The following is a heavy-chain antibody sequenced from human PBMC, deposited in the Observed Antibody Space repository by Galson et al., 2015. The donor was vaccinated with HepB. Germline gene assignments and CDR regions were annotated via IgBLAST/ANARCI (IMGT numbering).Heavy chain of an antibody. CDR1: GSTFTSYA. D-gene: IGHD3-22*01. V-gene: IGHV1-3*01. J-gene: IGHJ4*02. CDR3: TRAKITYYYDSSGYSRRSQQQEHDY. Sequence: SVKVSCKASGSTFTSYAMHWVRQAPGQRLEWMGWINAGNGNTKYSQKFQGRVTITRDTSASTTYMELSSLRSEDTAVYYCTRAKITYYYDSSGYSRRSQQQEHDYWGQGTLVTVSS. CDR2: INAGNGNT.